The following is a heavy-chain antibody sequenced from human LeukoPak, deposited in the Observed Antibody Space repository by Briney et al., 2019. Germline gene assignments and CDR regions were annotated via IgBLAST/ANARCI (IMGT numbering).Heavy chain of an antibody. CDR1: GVSLSSGRYY. Sequence: SETLSLTRTVSGVSLSSGRYYWGWIRQPPGKGLEWIGYIYYSGSTNYNPSLKTRVTISVDTSKNQFSLKLSSVTAADRAVYYCARKYIVGAYVVPADWYFDLWGRGTLVTVSS. D-gene: IGHD1-26*01. CDR3: ARKYIVGAYVVPADWYFDL. J-gene: IGHJ2*01. V-gene: IGHV4-61*01. CDR2: IYYSGST.